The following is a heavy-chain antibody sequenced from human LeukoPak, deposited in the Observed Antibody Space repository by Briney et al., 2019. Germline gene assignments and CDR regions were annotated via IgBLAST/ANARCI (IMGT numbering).Heavy chain of an antibody. D-gene: IGHD3-10*01. CDR2: INPNSGGT. Sequence: ASAKVSCKASGYTFTGYYMHWVRQAPGQGLEWMGWINPNSGGTNYAQKFQGWVTMTRDTSISTAYMELSRLRSDDTAVYYCAREMVRGKWFDPWGQGTLVTVSS. CDR3: AREMVRGKWFDP. J-gene: IGHJ5*02. V-gene: IGHV1-2*04. CDR1: GYTFTGYY.